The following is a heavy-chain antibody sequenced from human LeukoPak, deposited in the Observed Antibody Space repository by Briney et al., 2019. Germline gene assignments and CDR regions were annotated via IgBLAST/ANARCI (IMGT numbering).Heavy chain of an antibody. CDR3: AREGYCSSTSCSHPVDYYYYYYMDV. D-gene: IGHD2-2*01. Sequence: SVKVSCKASGGTFSSYAISWVRQAPGQGLEWMGGIIPIFGTANYAQKFQGRVTITTDESTSTAYMELSSLRSEDTAVYYCAREGYCSSTSCSHPVDYYYYYYMDVWGKGTTVTVSS. J-gene: IGHJ6*03. CDR2: IIPIFGTA. V-gene: IGHV1-69*05. CDR1: GGTFSSYA.